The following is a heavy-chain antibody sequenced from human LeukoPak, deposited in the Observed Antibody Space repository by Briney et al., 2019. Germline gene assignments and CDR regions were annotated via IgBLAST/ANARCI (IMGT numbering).Heavy chain of an antibody. CDR1: GFWFSNYG. CDR3: AKRDWPYFFDY. CDR2: ISGNGAET. V-gene: IGHV3-23*01. J-gene: IGHJ4*02. D-gene: IGHD3/OR15-3a*01. Sequence: GGSLRPSCAASGFWFSNYGMNWVRQAPGKGLEWVSVISGNGAETYYADSVKGRFTVFRDNSKNTLYLQMNSLRADDTAVYYCAKRDWPYFFDYWGQGTPVTVSS.